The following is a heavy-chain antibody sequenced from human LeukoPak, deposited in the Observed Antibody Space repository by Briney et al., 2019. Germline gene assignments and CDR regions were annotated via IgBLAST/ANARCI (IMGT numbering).Heavy chain of an antibody. CDR1: GFTFSRYG. CDR3: ARDADLGATISGAFDI. J-gene: IGHJ3*02. Sequence: GGSLRLSCAASGFTFSRYGMTWVRQAPGKGLEWVASIKEDGSEKYYVDSVKGRFTVSTDNANNSVYVQMNRLRVEDTAIYSCARDADLGATISGAFDIWGQGRKVTVSS. V-gene: IGHV3-7*01. CDR2: IKEDGSEK. D-gene: IGHD5-24*01.